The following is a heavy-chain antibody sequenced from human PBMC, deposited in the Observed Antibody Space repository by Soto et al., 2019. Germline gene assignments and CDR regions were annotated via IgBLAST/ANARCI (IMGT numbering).Heavy chain of an antibody. CDR3: ARVPGP. CDR1: GGSINSGGYS. V-gene: IGHV4-30-2*01. CDR2: IYHSGST. J-gene: IGHJ5*02. Sequence: QLQLQESGSGLVKPSQTLSLTCAVSGGSINSGGYSWSWIRQPPGKGLEWIGYIYHSGSTYDNPSLKSRVTVPVDRSQNQFPLKLTSVTAGVTAAYYCARVPGPWGQGTLVTVSS. D-gene: IGHD3-10*01.